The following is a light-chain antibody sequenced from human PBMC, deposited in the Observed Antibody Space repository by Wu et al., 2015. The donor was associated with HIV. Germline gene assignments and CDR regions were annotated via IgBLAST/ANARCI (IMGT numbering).Light chain of an antibody. CDR3: QQYNNWPPWT. V-gene: IGKV1-5*03. CDR2: QAS. CDR1: QNINSW. Sequence: DIQMTQSPPTLSASVGDRITITCRASQNINSWLAWYQQKPGKAPKLLISQASSLESGVPFRFNGRGSGTEFTLTIGSLQSEDFAVYYCQQYNNWPPWTFGQGTKVEIK. J-gene: IGKJ1*01.